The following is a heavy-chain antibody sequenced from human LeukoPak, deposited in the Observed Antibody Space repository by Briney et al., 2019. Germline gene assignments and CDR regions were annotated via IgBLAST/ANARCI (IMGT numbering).Heavy chain of an antibody. CDR3: ARGYDFWSGYYTPHYYYYYMDV. J-gene: IGHJ6*03. V-gene: IGHV4-59*01. CDR1: GGSISSYY. D-gene: IGHD3-3*01. CDR2: IYYSGST. Sequence: SETLSLTCTVSGGSISSYYWSWIRQPPGKGLDWIGYIYYSGSTNYNPSLKSRVTISVDTSKNQFSLKLSSVTAADTAVYYCARGYDFWSGYYTPHYYYYYMDVWGKGTTVTVSS.